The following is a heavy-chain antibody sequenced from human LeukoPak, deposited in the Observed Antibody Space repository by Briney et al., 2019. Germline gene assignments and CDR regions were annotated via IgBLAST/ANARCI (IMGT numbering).Heavy chain of an antibody. Sequence: ASVKVSCKASGYTFTSYYMHWVRQAPGQGLEWMGWISAYNGNTNYAQKLQGRVTMTTDTSTSTAYMELRSLRSDDTAVYYCARGIYYYDSSGYYYYYYYMDVWGKGTTVTVSS. V-gene: IGHV1-18*04. CDR1: GYTFTSYY. J-gene: IGHJ6*03. CDR3: ARGIYYYDSSGYYYYYYYMDV. D-gene: IGHD3-22*01. CDR2: ISAYNGNT.